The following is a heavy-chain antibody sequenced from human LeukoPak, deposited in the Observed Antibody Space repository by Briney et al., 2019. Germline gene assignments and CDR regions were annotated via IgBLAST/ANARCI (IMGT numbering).Heavy chain of an antibody. V-gene: IGHV3-48*03. D-gene: IGHD3-3*01. Sequence: PGGSLRLSCAASGLTFSSHEINWVRQAPGKGLEWVSYISSSGTTIYYADSVKSRFTISRDNAKNSVYLQMNSLIAEDTAVYYCASSFLILDYWGQGTLVIVSS. CDR3: ASSFLILDY. CDR2: ISSSGTTI. CDR1: GLTFSSHE. J-gene: IGHJ4*02.